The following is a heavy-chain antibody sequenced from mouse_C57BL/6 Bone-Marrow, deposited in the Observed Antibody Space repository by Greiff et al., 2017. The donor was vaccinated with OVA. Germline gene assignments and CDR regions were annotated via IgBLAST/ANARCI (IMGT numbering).Heavy chain of an antibody. CDR3: ARRPTGFDY. CDR1: GFTFSSYG. V-gene: IGHV5-6*01. Sequence: EVQGVESGGDLVKPGGSLKLSCAASGFTFSSYGMSWVRQTPDKRLEWVATISSGGSYTYYPDSVKGRFTISRDNAKNTLYLQMSSLKSEDTAMYYCARRPTGFDYWGQGTTLTVSS. CDR2: ISSGGSYT. J-gene: IGHJ2*01. D-gene: IGHD4-1*02.